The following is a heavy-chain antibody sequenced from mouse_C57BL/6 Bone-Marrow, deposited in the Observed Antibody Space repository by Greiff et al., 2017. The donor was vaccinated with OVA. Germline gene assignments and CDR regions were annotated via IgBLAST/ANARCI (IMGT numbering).Heavy chain of an antibody. CDR2: ISDGGSYT. V-gene: IGHV5-4*01. D-gene: IGHD6-1*01. Sequence: EVQLEESGGGLVKPGGSLKLSCAASGFTFSSYAMPWVRQTPEKRLEWVATISDGGSYTYYPDNVKGRFIITRDNAKNNLYLQMSHLKSEDTAMYYCARGASPLDYWGRGTSVTVTS. CDR3: ARGASPLDY. CDR1: GFTFSSYA. J-gene: IGHJ4*01.